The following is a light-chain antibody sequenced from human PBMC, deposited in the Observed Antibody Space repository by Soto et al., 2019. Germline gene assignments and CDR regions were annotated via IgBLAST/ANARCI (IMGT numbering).Light chain of an antibody. CDR1: SSDIGIYNF. CDR2: NVY. J-gene: IGLJ2*01. V-gene: IGLV2-14*03. Sequence: QSALTQPASVSGSPGQSITIFCTGTSSDIGIYNFVSWYQQHPGKAPKLMIYNVYSRPSGVSSRFSGSKSGNTASLTISGLQAEDEADYYCSSYSSGSTLVVFGGGTKLTVL. CDR3: SSYSSGSTLVV.